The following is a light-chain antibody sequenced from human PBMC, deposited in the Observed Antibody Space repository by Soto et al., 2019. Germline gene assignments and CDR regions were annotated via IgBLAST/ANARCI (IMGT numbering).Light chain of an antibody. Sequence: DIVMTQSPDSLAVSLGERATINCNSSQSILYTSNNRNSLAWYQQKPGQPPKLLLNWASARESGDPVQFSGRRSGTDFTHTINSLQTEDVATYYCQQYYTPPWTFDQGSKVEIK. V-gene: IGKV4-1*01. CDR2: WAS. CDR1: QSILYTSNNRNS. J-gene: IGKJ1*01. CDR3: QQYYTPPWT.